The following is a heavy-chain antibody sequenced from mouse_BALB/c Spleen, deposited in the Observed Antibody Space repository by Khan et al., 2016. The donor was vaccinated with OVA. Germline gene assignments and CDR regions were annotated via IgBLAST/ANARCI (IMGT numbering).Heavy chain of an antibody. D-gene: IGHD2-1*01. CDR3: TRDGNYAHWYVDV. V-gene: IGHV5-6-4*01. Sequence: EVELVESGGGLVNPGGSLKLSCAASGFSFSSYTMSWVRQTPEKRLEWVATISSGSTYTHYPDSVKGRFTISRDNAKNTLYLQMSSLKSEDTAMYYCTRDGNYAHWYVDVWGAGTTVTVSS. J-gene: IGHJ1*01. CDR1: GFSFSSYT. CDR2: ISSGSTYT.